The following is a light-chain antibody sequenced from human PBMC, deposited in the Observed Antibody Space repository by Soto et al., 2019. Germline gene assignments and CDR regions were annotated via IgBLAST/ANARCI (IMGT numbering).Light chain of an antibody. CDR3: VLYMGSGISV. J-gene: IGLJ2*01. CDR1: SGSVSTSYY. CDR2: STN. V-gene: IGLV8-61*01. Sequence: QTVVTQEPSISVSPGGTVTLTCGLSSGSVSTSYYPIWYQQTPGQAPRTLIYSTNTRSSGVPDRFSGSILGNKAALTITGALADDESDYYCVLYMGSGISVFGGGTQLTV.